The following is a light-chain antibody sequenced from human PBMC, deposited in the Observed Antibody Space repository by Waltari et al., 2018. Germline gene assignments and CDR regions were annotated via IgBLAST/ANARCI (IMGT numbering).Light chain of an antibody. CDR2: EVS. CDR1: SSDVGGYTY. J-gene: IGLJ2*01. V-gene: IGLV2-14*01. CDR3: SSYTSSSLVV. Sequence: QSDLTQPASASGSPGQSITISCTGTSSDVGGYTYLSWYQQHPGKAPNLMIYEVSNRPSGVSNRFSGSKSGNTASLTISGLQAEDEADYYCSSYTSSSLVVFGGGTKLTVL.